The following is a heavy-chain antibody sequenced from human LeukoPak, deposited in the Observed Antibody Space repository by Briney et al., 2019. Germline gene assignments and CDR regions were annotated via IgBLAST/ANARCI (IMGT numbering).Heavy chain of an antibody. CDR3: ASPGGPERTSDAFDL. CDR1: GGSFSGYN. CDR2: INHSGST. V-gene: IGHV4-34*01. D-gene: IGHD1-1*01. Sequence: PSETLSLTSAVYGGSFSGYNSSCIRQPPGKGLEWIGEINHSGSTNYNPSLKSRVTISVDTSKNQFSLKLSSVTAADTAVYYCASPGGPERTSDAFDLWGQGTYVNVSS. J-gene: IGHJ3*01.